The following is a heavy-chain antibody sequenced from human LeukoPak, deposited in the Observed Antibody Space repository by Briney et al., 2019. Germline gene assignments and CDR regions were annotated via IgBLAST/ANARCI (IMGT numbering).Heavy chain of an antibody. CDR1: GFTFSSYS. Sequence: GSLRLSCAASGFTFSSYSMNWVRQAPGKGLEWVSYISSSSSTICYADSVKGRFTISRDNAKNSLYLQMNSLRAEDTAVYYCARAIYYYYYMDVWGKGTTVTVSS. D-gene: IGHD5-24*01. V-gene: IGHV3-48*01. CDR2: ISSSSSTI. J-gene: IGHJ6*03. CDR3: ARAIYYYYYMDV.